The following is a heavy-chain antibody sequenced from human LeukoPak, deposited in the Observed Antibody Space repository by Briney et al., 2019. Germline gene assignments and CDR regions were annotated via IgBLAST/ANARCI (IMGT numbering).Heavy chain of an antibody. V-gene: IGHV4-59*01. CDR1: GGSISSYY. Sequence: PSETLSLTCTVSGGSISSYYWSWIRQPPGKGLEWIGYIYYSGSTNYNPSLKSRVTISVDTSKNQFSLKLSSVTAADTAVYYCASTQYYYGSGRFNYWGQGTLVTVSS. CDR3: ASTQYYYGSGRFNY. CDR2: IYYSGST. D-gene: IGHD3-10*01. J-gene: IGHJ4*02.